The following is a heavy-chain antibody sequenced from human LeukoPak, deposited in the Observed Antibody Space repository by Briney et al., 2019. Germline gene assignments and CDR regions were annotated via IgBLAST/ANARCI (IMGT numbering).Heavy chain of an antibody. Sequence: GGSLRLSCAASGFTVSSNYMSWVRQAPGKGLEWGSVIYSGGSTYYSDSVKGRFTISRDNSKNTLYLQMNSLRAEDTAVYYCARDGVPHYDILTGYYSNPEYFQHWGQGTLVTVSS. J-gene: IGHJ1*01. D-gene: IGHD3-9*01. V-gene: IGHV3-66*01. CDR2: IYSGGST. CDR1: GFTVSSNY. CDR3: ARDGVPHYDILTGYYSNPEYFQH.